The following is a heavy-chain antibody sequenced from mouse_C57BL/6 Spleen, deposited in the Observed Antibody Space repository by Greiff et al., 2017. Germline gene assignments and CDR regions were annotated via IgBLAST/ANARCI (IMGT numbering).Heavy chain of an antibody. CDR1: GYSFTGYY. V-gene: IGHV1-42*01. Sequence: VHVKQSGPELVKPGASVKISCKASGYSFTGYYMNWVKQSPEKSLEWIGEINPSTGGTTYNQKFKAKATLTVDKASSTAYMQLKSLTSEDSAVYYCARRDSNYVEDYWGQGTTLTVSS. CDR3: ARRDSNYVEDY. CDR2: INPSTGGT. D-gene: IGHD2-5*01. J-gene: IGHJ2*01.